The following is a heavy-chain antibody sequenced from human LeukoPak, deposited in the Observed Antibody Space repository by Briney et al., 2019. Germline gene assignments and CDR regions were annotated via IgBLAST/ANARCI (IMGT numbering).Heavy chain of an antibody. D-gene: IGHD3-9*01. CDR2: IIPIFGTA. V-gene: IGHV1-69*13. CDR3: ARGVLTDYYYYYMDV. CDR1: GFTFTSHG. Sequence: SVKVSCKASGFTFTSHGFSWVRQAPGQGLEWMGGIIPIFGTANYAQKFQGRVTITADESTSTAYMELSSLRSEDTAVYYCARGVLTDYYYYYMDVWGKGTTVTVSS. J-gene: IGHJ6*03.